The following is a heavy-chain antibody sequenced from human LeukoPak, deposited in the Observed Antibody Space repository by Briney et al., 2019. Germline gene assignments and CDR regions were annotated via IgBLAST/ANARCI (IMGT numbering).Heavy chain of an antibody. CDR2: ISSSSYI. Sequence: GGSLRLSCAASGFTFSSYSMNWVRQAPGKGLEWVSSISSSSYIYYADSVKGRFTISRDNAKNSLYLQMNSLRAEDTAMYYCATEVSETWGQGTLVTVSS. V-gene: IGHV3-21*01. J-gene: IGHJ5*02. CDR1: GFTFSSYS. CDR3: ATEVSET. D-gene: IGHD1-14*01.